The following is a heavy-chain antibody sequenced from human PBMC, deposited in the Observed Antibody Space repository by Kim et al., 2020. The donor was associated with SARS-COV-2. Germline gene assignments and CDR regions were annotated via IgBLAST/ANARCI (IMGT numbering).Heavy chain of an antibody. D-gene: IGHD6-13*01. Sequence: GGSLRLSCAASGFTFSNYAMNWVRQAPGKGLEWVSVVSNTADSTNYADSVKGRFTISRDNSRNTLYLQMNSLRAEDTAIYYCAKDIATNKPYFFDFWGQGTLVTVSS. V-gene: IGHV3-23*01. J-gene: IGHJ4*02. CDR1: GFTFSNYA. CDR2: VSNTADST. CDR3: AKDIATNKPYFFDF.